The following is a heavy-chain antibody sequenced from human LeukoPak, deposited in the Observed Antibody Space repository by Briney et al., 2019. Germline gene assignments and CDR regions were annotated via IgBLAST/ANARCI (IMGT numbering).Heavy chain of an antibody. CDR1: GDSVSSNSAA. V-gene: IGHV6-1*01. CDR2: TYYRSKWYN. D-gene: IGHD2-15*01. Sequence: SQTLSLTCAISGDSVSSNSAAWNWIRQSPSRGLEWLGRTYYRSKWYNDYAVSVKSRITINPDTSKNQFSLQLNSVTPEDTAVYYCARAHYGCSGGSCYSGVNAFDIWGQGTMVTVSS. CDR3: ARAHYGCSGGSCYSGVNAFDI. J-gene: IGHJ3*02.